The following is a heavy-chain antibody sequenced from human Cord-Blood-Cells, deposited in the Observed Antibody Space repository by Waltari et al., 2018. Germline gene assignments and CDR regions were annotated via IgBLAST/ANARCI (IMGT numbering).Heavy chain of an antibody. CDR2: INAGNGNT. CDR1: GYTFTSYA. V-gene: IGHV1-3*01. CDR3: ARGHSSGRYWVERFDY. J-gene: IGHJ4*02. D-gene: IGHD6-19*01. Sequence: QVQLVQSGAEVKKPGASVKVSCKASGYTFTSYAMHWVHQAPGQRLEWMGWINAGNGNTKYSQKLQGRVTITRDTSASTAYMGLGSLRSEDTAVYFCARGHSSGRYWVERFDYWGQGTLVTVSS.